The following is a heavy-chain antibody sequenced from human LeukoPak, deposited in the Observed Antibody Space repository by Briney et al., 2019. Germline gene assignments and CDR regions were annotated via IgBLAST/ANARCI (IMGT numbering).Heavy chain of an antibody. CDR3: ARDRFVVVPAAQIDNWFDP. V-gene: IGHV1-18*01. J-gene: IGHJ5*02. Sequence: ASVKVSCKASGYTFTSYGISWVRQAPGQGLEWMGWISAYNGNTNYAQKLQGRVTMTTDTSTSTAYMELRSLRSDDTAVYYCARDRFVVVPAAQIDNWFDPWGQGTPVTVSS. CDR1: GYTFTSYG. D-gene: IGHD2-2*01. CDR2: ISAYNGNT.